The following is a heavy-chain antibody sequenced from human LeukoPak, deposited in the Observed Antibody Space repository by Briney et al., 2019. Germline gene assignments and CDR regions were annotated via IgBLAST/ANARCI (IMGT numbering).Heavy chain of an antibody. CDR3: ARQGHYYDSSGYPDY. D-gene: IGHD3-22*01. CDR1: GVSIGSTTYY. V-gene: IGHV4-39*01. CDR2: IYYSGST. Sequence: SETLSLTCTVSGVSIGSTTYYWGWIRQPPGKGLEWIGSIYYSGSTYYNPSLKSRVTISVDTSKNQFSLKLSSVTAADTAVYYCARQGHYYDSSGYPDYWGQGTLVTVSS. J-gene: IGHJ4*02.